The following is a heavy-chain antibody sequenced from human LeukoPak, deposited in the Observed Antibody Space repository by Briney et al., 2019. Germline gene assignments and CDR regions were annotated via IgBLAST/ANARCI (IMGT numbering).Heavy chain of an antibody. CDR2: ISYDGSNK. CDR3: AKDLAATVDY. V-gene: IGHV3-30*18. D-gene: IGHD6-25*01. Sequence: GSLRLSCAASGFTFSSYGMHWVRQAPGKGLEWVAVISYDGSNKYYADSVKGRFTIPRDNSKNTLYLQMNSLRAEDTAVYYCAKDLAATVDYWGQGTLVTVSS. CDR1: GFTFSSYG. J-gene: IGHJ4*02.